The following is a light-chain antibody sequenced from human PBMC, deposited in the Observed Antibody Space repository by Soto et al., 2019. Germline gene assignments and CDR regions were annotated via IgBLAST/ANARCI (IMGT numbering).Light chain of an antibody. V-gene: IGKV1-39*01. CDR3: QQSYTPWWT. CDR2: AAS. CDR1: QSISTH. J-gene: IGKJ1*01. Sequence: DIQMTQSPSSLSASVGDRVSITCRASQSISTHLSWYQQKPGKAPKLLIYAASSLQSWVPSRFTGSGSGTDFTLTISSLQPEDFATYYCQQSYTPWWTFGQGNKVEIK.